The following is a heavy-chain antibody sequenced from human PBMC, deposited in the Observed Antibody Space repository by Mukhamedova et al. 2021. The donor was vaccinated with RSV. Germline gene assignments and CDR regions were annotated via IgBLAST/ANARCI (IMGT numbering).Heavy chain of an antibody. Sequence: RVHGDSVKGRFTISRDNAKNSLYLQMNSLRAEDTALYYCAKATIAAAAPGDAFDIWGQGTMVTVSS. J-gene: IGHJ3*02. CDR2: R. V-gene: IGHV3-9*01. CDR3: AKATIAAAAPGDAFDI. D-gene: IGHD6-13*01.